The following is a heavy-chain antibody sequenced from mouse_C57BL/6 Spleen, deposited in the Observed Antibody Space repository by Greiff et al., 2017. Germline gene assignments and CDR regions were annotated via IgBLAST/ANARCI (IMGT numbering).Heavy chain of an antibody. J-gene: IGHJ4*01. CDR1: GYTFTDYE. CDR3: TRDYGSPYYAMDY. Sequence: QVHVKQSGAELVRPGASVTLSCKASGYTFTDYEMHWVKQTPVHGLEWIGAIHPETGGTAYNQKFKGKAILTADKSSSTAYMALRSLTSEDSAVYYCTRDYGSPYYAMDYWGQGTSVTVSS. V-gene: IGHV1-15*01. CDR2: IHPETGGT. D-gene: IGHD1-1*01.